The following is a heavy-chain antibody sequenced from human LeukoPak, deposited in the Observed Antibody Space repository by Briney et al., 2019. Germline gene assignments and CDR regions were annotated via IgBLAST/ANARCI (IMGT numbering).Heavy chain of an antibody. Sequence: ASVKVSCKASGYTFTSYDINWVRQATGQGLEWMGWMNPNSGNTGYAQKFQGRVTITRNTSISTAYMELSSLRSEDTAVYYCARLAAGDYYYDSSGSTLDYWGQGTLVTVSS. CDR1: GYTFTSYD. J-gene: IGHJ4*02. V-gene: IGHV1-8*03. CDR3: ARLAAGDYYYDSSGSTLDY. CDR2: MNPNSGNT. D-gene: IGHD3-22*01.